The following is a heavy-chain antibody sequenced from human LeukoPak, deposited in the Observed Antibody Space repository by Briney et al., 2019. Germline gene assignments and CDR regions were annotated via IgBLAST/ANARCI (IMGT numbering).Heavy chain of an antibody. V-gene: IGHV4-34*01. CDR3: AGGQGSSSSWSNWFDP. J-gene: IGHJ5*02. Sequence: SETLSLTCAVYGGSFSGYYWSWIRQPPGKGLEWIGEINHSGSTNYNPSLKSRVTISVDTSKNQFSLKLSSVTAADTAVYYCAGGQGSSSSWSNWFDPWGQGTLVTVSS. D-gene: IGHD6-13*01. CDR1: GGSFSGYY. CDR2: INHSGST.